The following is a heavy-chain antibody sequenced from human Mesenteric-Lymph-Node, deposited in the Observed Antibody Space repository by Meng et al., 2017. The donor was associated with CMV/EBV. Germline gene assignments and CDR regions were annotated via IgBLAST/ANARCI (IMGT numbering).Heavy chain of an antibody. D-gene: IGHD2/OR15-2a*01. CDR1: GGPFSGYY. CDR3: ARDFYGSDGY. Sequence: SETLSLTCAVYGGPFSGYYWSWIRQPPGKGLEWIGYIHYSGSTYYNPSLKSRVTISVDTSKNQFSLKLSSVTAADTAVYYCARDFYGSDGYWGQGTLVTVSS. J-gene: IGHJ4*02. CDR2: IHYSGST. V-gene: IGHV4-34*01.